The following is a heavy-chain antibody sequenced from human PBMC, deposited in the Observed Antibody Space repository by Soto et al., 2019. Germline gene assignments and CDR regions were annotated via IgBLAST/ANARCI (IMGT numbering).Heavy chain of an antibody. D-gene: IGHD2-2*01. CDR3: ARDCTSTSCYDYDYYTLDV. CDR1: GDSISSGEYY. J-gene: IGHJ6*02. V-gene: IGHV4-30-4*01. Sequence: SETLSLTCTVSGDSISSGEYYWSWIRQPPGKGLEWIGYIYYSGYTYYNPSLKSRVAISIDTSKNQFSLKLSSVTAADTAVYYCARDCTSTSCYDYDYYTLDVWGQGTPVTVSS. CDR2: IYYSGYT.